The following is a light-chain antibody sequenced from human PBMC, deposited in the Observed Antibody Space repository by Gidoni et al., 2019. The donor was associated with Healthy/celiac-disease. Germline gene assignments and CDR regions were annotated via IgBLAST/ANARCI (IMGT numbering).Light chain of an antibody. CDR1: QGISSY. V-gene: IGKV1-9*01. J-gene: IGKJ3*01. Sequence: DIPLTQSPSFLSASVGDRVTITCRASQGISSYLAWYQQKPGKAPKLLIYAASTLQSGVPSRFSGSGSGTEFTLTISSLQPEDSATYYCQQLNSYSFGPGTKVDIK. CDR3: QQLNSYS. CDR2: AAS.